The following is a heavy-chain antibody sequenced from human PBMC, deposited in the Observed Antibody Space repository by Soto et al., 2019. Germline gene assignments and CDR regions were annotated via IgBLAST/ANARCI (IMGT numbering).Heavy chain of an antibody. J-gene: IGHJ4*02. CDR2: ISGSGGST. CDR1: GFTFSSYA. CDR3: AQDNLYSSSSGSWVY. V-gene: IGHV3-23*01. D-gene: IGHD6-6*01. Sequence: EVQLLESGGGLVQPGGSLRLSCAASGFTFSSYAMSWVRQAPGKGLEWVSAISGSGGSTYYADSVKGRFTISRDNSKDTLYLQMNSLRAEDTAVYYCAQDNLYSSSSGSWVYWGQGTLVTVSS.